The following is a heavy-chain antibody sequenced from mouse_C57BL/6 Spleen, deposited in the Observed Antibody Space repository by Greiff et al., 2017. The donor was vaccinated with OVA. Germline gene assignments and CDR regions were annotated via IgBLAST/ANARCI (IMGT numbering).Heavy chain of an antibody. V-gene: IGHV1-82*01. CDR1: GYAFSSSW. CDR3: ARYDGYYLYAMYY. J-gene: IGHJ4*01. Sequence: QVQLQQSGPELVKPGASVKISCKASGYAFSSSWMNWVKQRPGKGLEWIGRIYPGDGDTNYNGKFKGKATLTADKSSSTAYMQLSSLTSEDSAVYFCARYDGYYLYAMYYWGQGTSVTVSS. CDR2: IYPGDGDT. D-gene: IGHD2-3*01.